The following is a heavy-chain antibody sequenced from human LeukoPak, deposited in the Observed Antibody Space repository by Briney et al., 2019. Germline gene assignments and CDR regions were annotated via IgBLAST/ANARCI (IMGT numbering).Heavy chain of an antibody. CDR2: ISGSGGTT. CDR1: GFTFSNYA. Sequence: GGSLRLSCASSGFTFSNYAMSWVRQAPGKGLEWVSTISGSGGTTHYADSVRGRFTISRDNSKNTLFLEVHSLRVEDTAVYYCAKGYTSGWFYFDYWGQGTLVTVSS. J-gene: IGHJ4*02. CDR3: AKGYTSGWFYFDY. V-gene: IGHV3-23*01. D-gene: IGHD6-19*01.